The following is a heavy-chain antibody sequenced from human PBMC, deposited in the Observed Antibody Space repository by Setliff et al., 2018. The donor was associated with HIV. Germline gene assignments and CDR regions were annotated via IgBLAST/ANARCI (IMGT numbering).Heavy chain of an antibody. Sequence: SETLSLTCAVSGGSISSYYWSWIRQSPEKGLEWIGYIYHSGITSYNPSLKSRVTMSMDMSKNLFSLNLSSVTAADSAVYYCVRIAWKQGAVGSFCDYWGQGGLVTVSS. D-gene: IGHD3-10*01. J-gene: IGHJ4*02. V-gene: IGHV4-59*01. CDR3: VRIAWKQGAVGSFCDY. CDR2: IYHSGIT. CDR1: GGSISSYY.